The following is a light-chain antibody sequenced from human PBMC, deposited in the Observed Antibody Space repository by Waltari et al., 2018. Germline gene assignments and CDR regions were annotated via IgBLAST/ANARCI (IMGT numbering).Light chain of an antibody. CDR1: QCVLYSSNNRNY. CDR2: WAS. Sequence: DIVMTQSPDSLAVSLGERATINCKSSQCVLYSSNNRNYLAWYQQKPGQPPKMLIYWASTRESGVPDRFSGSGSGTDFTLTISSLQAEDVAVYYCQQYYDTPLSFGGGTKVEIK. CDR3: QQYYDTPLS. V-gene: IGKV4-1*01. J-gene: IGKJ4*01.